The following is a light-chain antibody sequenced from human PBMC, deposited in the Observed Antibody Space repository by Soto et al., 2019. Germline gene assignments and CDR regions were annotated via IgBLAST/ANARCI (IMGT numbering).Light chain of an antibody. CDR1: QTVSNNY. Sequence: EIVLTQSPGTLSLSPGDRATLSCRASQTVSNNYLAWCQQKPGKAPRVIMYGASRRATGIPDRFSGGGSGTDFTLTISSLEPEDFAVYFCQQDAGPPTTFGQGTRLESK. V-gene: IGKV3-20*01. CDR3: QQDAGPPTT. J-gene: IGKJ5*01. CDR2: GAS.